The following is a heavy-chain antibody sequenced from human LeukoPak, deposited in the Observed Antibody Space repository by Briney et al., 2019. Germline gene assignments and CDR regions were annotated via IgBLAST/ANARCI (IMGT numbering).Heavy chain of an antibody. CDR2: ISASGGTT. J-gene: IGHJ4*02. V-gene: IGHV3-23*01. CDR3: AKDGAPQQLVIY. D-gene: IGHD6-13*01. CDR1: GFTFSSYA. Sequence: GGSLRLSCAASGFTFSSYAMTWVRQAPGKGLEWVSVISASGGTTYYADSVKGRFTISRDNSKNTLYLQLNSLRAEDTAIYYCAKDGAPQQLVIYWGRGTLVTVSS.